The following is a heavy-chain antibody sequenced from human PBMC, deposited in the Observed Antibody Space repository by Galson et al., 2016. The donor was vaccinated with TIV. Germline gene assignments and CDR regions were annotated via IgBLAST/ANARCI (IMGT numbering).Heavy chain of an antibody. CDR3: ARDGWYETLIRPLGY. J-gene: IGHJ4*02. Sequence: SLRLSCAASGFTFSPYAMHWVRQAPGRGLEWVAFISYDASNKYYTGSVKGRFTISRDNSKNTLYLQMNSLRAEDTAVYYCARDGWYETLIRPLGYWGQGTPVSV. D-gene: IGHD6-19*01. V-gene: IGHV3-30-3*01. CDR1: GFTFSPYA. CDR2: ISYDASNK.